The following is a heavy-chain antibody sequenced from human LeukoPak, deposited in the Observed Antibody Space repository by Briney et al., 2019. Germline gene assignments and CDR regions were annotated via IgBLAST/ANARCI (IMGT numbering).Heavy chain of an antibody. CDR3: ASKTGYDYVWGSYRLVYAFDI. CDR1: GGSFSGYY. CDR2: INHSGST. Sequence: PSETLSLTCAVYGGSFSGYYWSWIRQPPGKGLEWIGEINHSGSTNYNPSLKSRVTISVDTSKNQFSLKLSSVTAADTAVYYCASKTGYDYVWGSYRLVYAFDIWGQGTMVTFSS. J-gene: IGHJ3*02. V-gene: IGHV4-34*01. D-gene: IGHD3-16*02.